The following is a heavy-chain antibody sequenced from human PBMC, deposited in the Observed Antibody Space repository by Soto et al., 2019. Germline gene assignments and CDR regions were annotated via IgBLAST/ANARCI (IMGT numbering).Heavy chain of an antibody. CDR1: RLTVSNVY. Sequence: EVQLVESGGGLVQPGGSLRLSCAASRLTVSNVYMTWVRQAPGKGLEWVSVISSGGNTYYADSVKGRFTISRDNSKNTLYLEMNSLRAGDTAVYYCARDTLGGAYDFCHGGQGTLVTVSS. CDR2: ISSGGNT. CDR3: ARDTLGGAYDFCH. D-gene: IGHD3-3*01. V-gene: IGHV3-66*01. J-gene: IGHJ4*02.